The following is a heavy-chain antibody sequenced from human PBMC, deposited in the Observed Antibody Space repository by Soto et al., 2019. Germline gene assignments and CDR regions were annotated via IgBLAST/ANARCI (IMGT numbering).Heavy chain of an antibody. J-gene: IGHJ4*02. CDR2: IHSDGSST. Sequence: HPGGSLRLSCAASGFTFSNYWMHWVRQAPGKGLVWVSRIHSDGSSTFYADSVKGRFTISRDNAKNSLYLQMNSLRAEDTALYYCASYSGYSHPFDYWGQGTLVTVSS. CDR1: GFTFSNYW. CDR3: ASYSGYSHPFDY. V-gene: IGHV3-74*01. D-gene: IGHD3-22*01.